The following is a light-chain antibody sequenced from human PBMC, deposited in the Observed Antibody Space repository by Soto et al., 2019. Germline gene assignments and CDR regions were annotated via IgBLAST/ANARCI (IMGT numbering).Light chain of an antibody. V-gene: IGKV3-11*01. J-gene: IGKJ4*01. CDR2: DAS. Sequence: EIVLTQSPATLSLSPGDRATLSCRASQSVTSYLAWYQQKPGQAPRLLIYDASNRATDIPARFSGSGSGTDFTLTISSLEPEEFAVYYCQQRYSWPLTFGGGTKVEIK. CDR3: QQRYSWPLT. CDR1: QSVTSY.